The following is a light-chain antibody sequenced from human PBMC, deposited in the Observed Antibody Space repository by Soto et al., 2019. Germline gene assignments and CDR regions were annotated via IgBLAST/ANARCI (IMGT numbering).Light chain of an antibody. CDR2: GAS. CDR1: QSISSH. V-gene: IGKV3-11*01. CDR3: QQRSTWPLT. J-gene: IGKJ4*01. Sequence: EIVLTQSPATLSLSPGERAALSCRATQSISSHLAWYQQKPGQAPRLLIYGASNRATGIPARFSGSGSGTDFTLTISSLEPEDFAVYYCQQRSTWPLTFGGGTKVEIK.